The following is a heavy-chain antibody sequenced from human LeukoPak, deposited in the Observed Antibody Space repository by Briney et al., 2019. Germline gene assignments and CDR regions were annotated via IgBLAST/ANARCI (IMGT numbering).Heavy chain of an antibody. V-gene: IGHV3-15*01. D-gene: IGHD2-2*01. J-gene: IGHJ4*02. CDR1: GFTFSNYW. Sequence: PGGSLRLSCEASGFTFSNYWMSWVRQAPGKGLEWVGRIKSKTDGGTTDYAAPVKGRFTISRDDSKNTLYLQMNSLKTEDTAVYYCTTIVVVPAAISYWGQGTLVTVSS. CDR2: IKSKTDGGTT. CDR3: TTIVVVPAAISY.